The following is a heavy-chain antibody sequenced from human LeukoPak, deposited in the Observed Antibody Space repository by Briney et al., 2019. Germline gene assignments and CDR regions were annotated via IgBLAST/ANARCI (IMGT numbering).Heavy chain of an antibody. CDR3: AKAASSSWPSYYYGMDV. CDR2: ISYDGSNK. J-gene: IGHJ6*02. V-gene: IGHV3-30*18. CDR1: GFTFSSYG. Sequence: GRSLSLSCAASGFTFSSYGMHWGRQAPGKGREWVAVISYDGSNKYYADSVKGRFTISRDNSKNTVYLQMSSLRVDDTAVYYCAKAASSSWPSYYYGMDVWGQGTTVTVSS. D-gene: IGHD6-13*01.